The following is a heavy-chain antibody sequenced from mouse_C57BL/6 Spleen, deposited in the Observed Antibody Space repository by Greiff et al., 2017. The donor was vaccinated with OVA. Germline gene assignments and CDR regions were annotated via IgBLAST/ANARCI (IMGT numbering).Heavy chain of an antibody. D-gene: IGHD1-1*01. CDR1: GYTFTSYW. CDR3: ARWYGSSYWYFDV. V-gene: IGHV1-61*01. CDR2: IYTSDSET. Sequence: QVQLQQPGAELVRPGSSVKLSCKASGYTFTSYWMDWVKQRPGQGLEWIGNIYTSDSETHYNQKFKDKATLTVDKSSSTAYMQLSSLTSEDSAVYYCARWYGSSYWYFDVWGTGTTVTVSS. J-gene: IGHJ1*03.